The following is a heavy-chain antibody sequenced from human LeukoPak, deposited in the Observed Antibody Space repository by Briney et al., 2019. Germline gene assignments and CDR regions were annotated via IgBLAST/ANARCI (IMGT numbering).Heavy chain of an antibody. CDR2: MNPNSGNT. CDR1: GYTFTSYD. Sequence: ASVKVSCKASGYTFTSYDINWVRQATGQELEWMGWMNPNSGNTGYAQKFQGRVTMTRNTSISTAYMELSSLRSEDTAVYYCSRSGSYYTYYYYYYMDVWGKGTTVTISS. V-gene: IGHV1-8*01. J-gene: IGHJ6*03. CDR3: SRSGSYYTYYYYYYMDV. D-gene: IGHD3-10*01.